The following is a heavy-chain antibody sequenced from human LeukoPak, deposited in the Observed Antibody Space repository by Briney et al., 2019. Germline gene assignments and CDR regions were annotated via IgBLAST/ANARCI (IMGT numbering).Heavy chain of an antibody. V-gene: IGHV4-39*07. D-gene: IGHD1-1*01. CDR1: GASLGSSLYF. J-gene: IGHJ4*02. CDR2: IYYRGTT. CDR3: ARGRNWNFQAYFDY. Sequence: SETLSLTSSVSGASLGSSLYFWGWLRQPPGKGLEWIGRIYYRGTTDYNPSVKSRVTISLDTSNNQFSLKLSSVTAADTAVYYCARGRNWNFQAYFDYWGLGTLVAVSS.